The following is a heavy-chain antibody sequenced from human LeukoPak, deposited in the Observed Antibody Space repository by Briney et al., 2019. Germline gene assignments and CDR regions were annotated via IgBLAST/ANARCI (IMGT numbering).Heavy chain of an antibody. CDR3: ARQADSSGYYSFDY. V-gene: IGHV5-51*01. CDR2: IYPGDSDT. J-gene: IGHJ4*02. D-gene: IGHD3-22*01. Sequence: GEPLKISCRGSGYRFTTYWIGWVRQMPGKGLEWMGIIYPGDSDTRYSPSFQGQVTISADKSISTAYVQWSSLKASDTAVYYCARQADSSGYYSFDYWGQGTLVTVSS. CDR1: GYRFTTYW.